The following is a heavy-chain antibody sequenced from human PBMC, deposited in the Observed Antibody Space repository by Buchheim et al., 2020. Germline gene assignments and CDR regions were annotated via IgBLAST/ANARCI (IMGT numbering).Heavy chain of an antibody. CDR3: ARVRVRGVMSSYYYGMDV. J-gene: IGHJ6*02. V-gene: IGHV3-21*01. D-gene: IGHD3-10*01. CDR2: IGTSSSYI. CDR1: GFTFSSYS. Sequence: EVQLVESGGGLVKPGGSLRLSCAASGFTFSSYSMNWVRQAPGKGLEWVSSIGTSSSYIYYADSVKGRFTISRDNAKNSLYLQMNSLRAEDTAVYYCARVRVRGVMSSYYYGMDVWGQGTT.